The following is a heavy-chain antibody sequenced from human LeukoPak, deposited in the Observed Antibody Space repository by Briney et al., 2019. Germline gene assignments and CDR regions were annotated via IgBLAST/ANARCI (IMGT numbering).Heavy chain of an antibody. D-gene: IGHD3-3*01. J-gene: IGHJ5*02. V-gene: IGHV3-66*01. Sequence: VGSLRLSCAASGFTVSSNYMSWVRQAPGKGLEWVSVIYSGGNTYYADSVEGRFTMSRDNSKNTLYLQMNSLRAEDTAVYYCARGIGSQLRSGWFDPWGQGTLVTVSS. CDR2: IYSGGNT. CDR3: ARGIGSQLRSGWFDP. CDR1: GFTVSSNY.